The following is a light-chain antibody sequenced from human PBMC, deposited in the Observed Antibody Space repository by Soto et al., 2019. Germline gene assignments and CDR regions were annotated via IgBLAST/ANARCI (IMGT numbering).Light chain of an antibody. CDR1: SSDFGDYNY. CDR2: EVS. J-gene: IGLJ2*01. Sequence: QSVLTQPPSASGFPGQSVTISCTGTSSDFGDYNYVSWYQQHPGKAPKLMIYEVSMRPSGVPDRFSGSKSANTASLIVSGLQAEDGADYYCSSYVGSSNSVVFGGGTKVTVL. V-gene: IGLV2-8*01. CDR3: SSYVGSSNSVV.